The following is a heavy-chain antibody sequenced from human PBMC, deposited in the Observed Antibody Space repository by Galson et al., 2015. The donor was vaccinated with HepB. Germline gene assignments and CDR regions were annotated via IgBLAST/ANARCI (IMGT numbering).Heavy chain of an antibody. CDR1: GFTVSSNY. CDR3: ARDLIPTRNYVGYYYYGMDV. D-gene: IGHD1-7*01. V-gene: IGHV3-53*01. Sequence: SLRLSCAASGFTVSSNYMSWVRQAPGKGLEWVSVIYSGGSTYYADSVKGRFTISRDNSKNTLYLQMNSLRAEDTAVYYCARDLIPTRNYVGYYYYGMDVWGQGTTVTVSS. J-gene: IGHJ6*02. CDR2: IYSGGST.